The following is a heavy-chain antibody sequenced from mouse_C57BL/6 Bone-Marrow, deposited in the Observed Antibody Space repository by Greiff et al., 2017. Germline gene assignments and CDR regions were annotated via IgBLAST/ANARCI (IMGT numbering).Heavy chain of an antibody. D-gene: IGHD1-1*01. CDR2: IDPANGNT. J-gene: IGHJ2*01. Sequence: VQLQQSVAELVRPGASVKLSCTASGFTITNTYMHWVKQRPEQGLEWIGRIDPANGNTKYAPKFQGKATITEDTSSNTAYLQLSSLTSEDTAIYYCARYYYGSSQYYFDYWGQGTTLTVSS. CDR1: GFTITNTY. CDR3: ARYYYGSSQYYFDY. V-gene: IGHV14-3*01.